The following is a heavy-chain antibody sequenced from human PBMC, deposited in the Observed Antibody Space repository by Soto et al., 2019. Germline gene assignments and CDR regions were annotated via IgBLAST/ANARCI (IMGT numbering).Heavy chain of an antibody. D-gene: IGHD3-10*01. J-gene: IGHJ4*02. CDR2: IYTSGST. Sequence: SETLSLTCTVSGGSISSYYGSWIRQPAGKGLEWIGRIYTSGSTNYNPSLKSRVTMSVDTSKNQFSLKLSSVTAADTAVYYCARQGMVRGVISQSLLIFDYWGQGTLVT. V-gene: IGHV4-4*07. CDR3: ARQGMVRGVISQSLLIFDY. CDR1: GGSISSYY.